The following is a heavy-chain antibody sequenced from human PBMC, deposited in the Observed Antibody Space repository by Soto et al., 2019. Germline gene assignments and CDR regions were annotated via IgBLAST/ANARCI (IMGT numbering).Heavy chain of an antibody. Sequence: GGSLRLSCAASGFTFSSYGMHWVRQAPGKGLEWVAVIWYDGSNKYYADSVKGRFTISRDNSKNTLYLQMNSLRAEDTAVYYCAREDSNYGYYYYGMDVWGQGTSVTVSS. CDR3: AREDSNYGYYYYGMDV. D-gene: IGHD4-4*01. CDR1: GFTFSSYG. CDR2: IWYDGSNK. V-gene: IGHV3-33*01. J-gene: IGHJ6*02.